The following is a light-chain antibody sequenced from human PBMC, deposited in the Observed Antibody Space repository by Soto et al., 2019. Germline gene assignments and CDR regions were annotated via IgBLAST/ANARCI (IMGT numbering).Light chain of an antibody. Sequence: EIVLTQSPGTLSLSPGERATLSCRASQSVSSSFLAWYQQKPGQAPRLLIYGASNRATGIPDRFSGSGSGTDFTLTISRLEPEDFAVYYCQQYVTSPWAFGQVTKVAIE. CDR1: QSVSSSF. CDR3: QQYVTSPWA. V-gene: IGKV3-20*01. J-gene: IGKJ1*01. CDR2: GAS.